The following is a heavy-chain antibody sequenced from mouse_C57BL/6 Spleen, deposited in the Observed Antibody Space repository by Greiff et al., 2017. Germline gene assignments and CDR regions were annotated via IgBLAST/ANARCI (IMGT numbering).Heavy chain of an antibody. CDR3: AREGSHYAMDY. J-gene: IGHJ4*01. D-gene: IGHD1-1*02. CDR1: GFTFSSYA. V-gene: IGHV5-4*01. CDR2: ISDGGSYT. Sequence: EVMLVESGGGLVKPGGSLTLSCAASGFTFSSYAMSWVRPTPEKRLAWVATISDGGSYTYYPDNVKGRFTISRDNAKNNLYLQMSHLKSEDTAMYYCAREGSHYAMDYWGQGTSVTVSS.